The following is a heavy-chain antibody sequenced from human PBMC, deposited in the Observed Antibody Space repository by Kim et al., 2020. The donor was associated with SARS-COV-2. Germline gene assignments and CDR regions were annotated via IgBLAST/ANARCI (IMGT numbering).Heavy chain of an antibody. D-gene: IGHD6-19*01. Sequence: SVKVSCKASGFTFTSSAVQWVRQARGQRLEWIGWIVVGSGNTNYAQKFQERVIITRDMSTSTAYMELSSLRSEDTAVYYCAADSAYSSGWYAQYYYYGMDVWGQGTTVTVSS. J-gene: IGHJ6*02. CDR3: AADSAYSSGWYAQYYYYGMDV. CDR1: GFTFTSSA. V-gene: IGHV1-58*01. CDR2: IVVGSGNT.